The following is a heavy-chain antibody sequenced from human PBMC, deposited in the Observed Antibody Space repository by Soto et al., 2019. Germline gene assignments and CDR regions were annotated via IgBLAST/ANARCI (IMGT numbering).Heavy chain of an antibody. CDR3: AKVPGGIAVAGTHDAFDI. D-gene: IGHD6-19*01. CDR1: GFTFSSYG. J-gene: IGHJ3*02. CDR2: ISYDGSNK. Sequence: GGSLRLSCAASGFTFSSYGMHWVRQAPGKGLEWVAVISYDGSNKYYADSVKGRFTISRDNSKNTLYLQMNSLRAEDTAVYYCAKVPGGIAVAGTHDAFDIWGQGTMVTVSS. V-gene: IGHV3-30*18.